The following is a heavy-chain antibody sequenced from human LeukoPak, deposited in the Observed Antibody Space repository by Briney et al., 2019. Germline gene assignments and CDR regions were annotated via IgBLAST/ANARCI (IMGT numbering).Heavy chain of an antibody. Sequence: GGSLRLSCAASGFTLRNYAMSWVRQAPGKGLEWVPSIGAGDKYTYYGDSVKGRFTISRDNSKNTLYLQMNSLRAEDTAVYYCAKVLTPSPSTYSGSYPLGGLPLDYWGQGTLVTVSS. CDR3: AKVLTPSPSTYSGSYPLGGLPLDY. V-gene: IGHV3-23*01. J-gene: IGHJ4*02. CDR2: IGAGDKYT. CDR1: GFTLRNYA. D-gene: IGHD1-26*01.